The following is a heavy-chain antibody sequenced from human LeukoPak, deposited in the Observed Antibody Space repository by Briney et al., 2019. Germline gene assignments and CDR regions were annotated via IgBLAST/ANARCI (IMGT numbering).Heavy chain of an antibody. CDR1: ALTFSSYA. CDR2: ISGSGGST. D-gene: IGHD3-16*01. CDR3: AKGSSWGGRYYFDY. J-gene: IGHJ4*02. Sequence: GGSLRLSCAASALTFSSYAMNWVRQAPGRGLEWVSAISGSGGSTHYADSVKGRFTISRDNSKNTLYLQMNSLRAEDTAVYYCAKGSSWGGRYYFDYWGQGTLVTVSS. V-gene: IGHV3-23*01.